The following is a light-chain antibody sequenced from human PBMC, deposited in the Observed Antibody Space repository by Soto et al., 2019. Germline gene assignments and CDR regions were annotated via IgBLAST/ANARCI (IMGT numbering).Light chain of an antibody. J-gene: IGLJ2*01. CDR1: SSDVGGYNY. CDR2: DVS. CDR3: SSYTSSSTLDVV. V-gene: IGLV2-14*01. Sequence: QPASVSGSPGQSITISCTGTSSDVGGYNYVSWYQQHPGKAPKLIIYDVSNRPSGVSNRFSGSKSGNTASLTISGLQAEDEADYYCSSYTSSSTLDVVFGGGTQLTVL.